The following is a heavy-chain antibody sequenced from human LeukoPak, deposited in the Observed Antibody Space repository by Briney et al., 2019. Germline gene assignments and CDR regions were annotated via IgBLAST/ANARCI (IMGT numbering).Heavy chain of an antibody. Sequence: GGSLRPSCAASGFTFHNYGMSWVRQVPGKGLEWVSGINWNGANTSYGDSVKGRFTISRDNAQSFLYLQMKDVRAEDTAFYYCARIFTSGWYGVDYWGQGTLVTVSS. CDR3: ARIFTSGWYGVDY. CDR1: GFTFHNYG. CDR2: INWNGANT. D-gene: IGHD6-19*01. J-gene: IGHJ4*02. V-gene: IGHV3-20*04.